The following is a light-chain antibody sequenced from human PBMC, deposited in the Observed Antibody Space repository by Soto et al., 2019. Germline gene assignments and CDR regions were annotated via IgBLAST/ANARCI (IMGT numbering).Light chain of an antibody. V-gene: IGLV4-69*01. J-gene: IGLJ7*01. CDR1: SGHSNYA. CDR3: QTWGTGSAIVV. Sequence: QYVLTQSPSASASLGASVKLTCTLSSGHSNYAIAWHQRQPEKGPRFLMKVNSGGSHIKGDGIPDRFSGSSSGAERYLFISSLQSEDEADYYCQTWGTGSAIVVFGGGTQLTVL. CDR2: VNSGGSH.